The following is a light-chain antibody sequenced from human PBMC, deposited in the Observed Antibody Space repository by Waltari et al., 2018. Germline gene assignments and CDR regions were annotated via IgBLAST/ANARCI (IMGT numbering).Light chain of an antibody. CDR3: QQHSTYPIT. CDR2: QAS. V-gene: IGKV1-5*03. J-gene: IGKJ5*01. Sequence: DIQMTQSPSTLSASVGDRVTISCRAIQSISTWLAWYQERPGKVPKLLIYQASTLKSGVPSRFSGSGSETEFTLTISSLQPDDFATYYCQQHSTYPITFGQGTRLEIK. CDR1: QSISTW.